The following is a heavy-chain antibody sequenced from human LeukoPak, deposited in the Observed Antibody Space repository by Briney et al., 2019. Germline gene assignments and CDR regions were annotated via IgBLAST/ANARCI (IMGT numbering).Heavy chain of an antibody. D-gene: IGHD2-15*01. CDR3: AGRRISYFDS. Sequence: PSETLSLTCTVSGGSVSSGSYYWSWIRQPPGKGLEWIGYIYYSGSTNYNPSLKSRVTISVDTSKNQFSLKLSSLTAADTAVYYCAGRRISYFDSWGQGTLVTVSS. CDR2: IYYSGST. CDR1: GGSVSSGSYY. V-gene: IGHV4-61*01. J-gene: IGHJ4*02.